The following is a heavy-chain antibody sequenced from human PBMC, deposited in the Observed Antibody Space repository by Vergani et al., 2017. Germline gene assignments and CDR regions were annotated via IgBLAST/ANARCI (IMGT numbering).Heavy chain of an antibody. J-gene: IGHJ4*02. V-gene: IGHV1-46*03. CDR1: GYTFSNYS. Sequence: QVQVVQSGAEVKKSGASVKVSCKTSGYTFSNYSMHWVRQAPGQGLEWMGIINPSGGHTNYAQKFQGRVTMTRDTSTSTVYMELSSLRSEDTAISYCARGDYGILTGYRYWGQGTLVTVSA. CDR3: ARGDYGILTGYRY. D-gene: IGHD3-9*01. CDR2: INPSGGHT.